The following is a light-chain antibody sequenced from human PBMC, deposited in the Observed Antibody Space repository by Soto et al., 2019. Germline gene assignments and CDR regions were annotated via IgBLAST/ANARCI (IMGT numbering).Light chain of an antibody. CDR3: LQTFTTHIT. Sequence: DIQMTQSPSSLSASAGDTVTITCRASQNIADYLGWYQQKPGKAPKLLMYSSSILHDGVSSRFSGGGSGTAFTLPITGLQPEDFATYYCLQTFTTHITFGGGTTVEVK. V-gene: IGKV1-39*01. CDR1: QNIADY. J-gene: IGKJ4*01. CDR2: SSS.